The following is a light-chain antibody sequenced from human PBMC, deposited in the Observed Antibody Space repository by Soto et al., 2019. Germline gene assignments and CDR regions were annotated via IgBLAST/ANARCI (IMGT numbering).Light chain of an antibody. J-gene: IGKJ5*01. V-gene: IGKV3D-20*02. CDR3: QQHETLIT. CDR1: QSVGSSS. CDR2: DIS. Sequence: EIVLTQSPATLSLSPGERATLSCRASQSVGSSSLGWYQQKPGQAPRLVIFDISNRATGIPDRFSGSGSGTDFTLTISRLEPEDFAVYYCQQHETLITFGQGTRLEIK.